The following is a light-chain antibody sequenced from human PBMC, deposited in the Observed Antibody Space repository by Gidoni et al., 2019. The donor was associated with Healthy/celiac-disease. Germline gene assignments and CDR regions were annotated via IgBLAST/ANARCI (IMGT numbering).Light chain of an antibody. J-gene: IGKJ1*01. Sequence: DIVMTQSPDSLAVSLGERATINCKSSQSVLYSSNNKNYLAWYQQKPGQPPKLLIYWASTRESGVPDRFSGSGSGTDFTLTIFSLQAEDVAVYYCQQYYSTPQTFXXXTKVEIK. CDR2: WAS. CDR3: QQYYSTPQT. V-gene: IGKV4-1*01. CDR1: QSVLYSSNNKNY.